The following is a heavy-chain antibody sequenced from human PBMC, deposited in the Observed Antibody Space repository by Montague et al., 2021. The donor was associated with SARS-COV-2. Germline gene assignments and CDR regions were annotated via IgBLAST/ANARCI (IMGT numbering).Heavy chain of an antibody. CDR3: GLGRGFAVGNHYYYSYGLDV. Sequence: SDTLSLTCTVSGGSIRSSSHFWRWFRQPPGQRLEWIGTISYSGSTYYSPSLKSRVIISADTSKNQFSLNLRSVTAADTAVYFCGLGRGFAVGNHYYYSYGLDVWGQGTTVTVSS. CDR1: GGSIRSSSHF. D-gene: IGHD3-10*01. V-gene: IGHV4-39*07. J-gene: IGHJ6*02. CDR2: ISYSGST.